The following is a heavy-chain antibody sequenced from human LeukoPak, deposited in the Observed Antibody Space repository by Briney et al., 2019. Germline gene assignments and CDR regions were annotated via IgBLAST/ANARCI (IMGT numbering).Heavy chain of an antibody. Sequence: GGSLRLSCAASGFTFSSYGMHWVRQAPGKGLEWVAVISYDGSNKYYADSVKGRFTISRDNSKNTLYLQMNSLRAEDTAVYYCARVGASTYYYDSSGYKAFDIWGQGTMVTVSS. J-gene: IGHJ3*02. CDR1: GFTFSSYG. CDR2: ISYDGSNK. D-gene: IGHD3-22*01. V-gene: IGHV3-30*03. CDR3: ARVGASTYYYDSSGYKAFDI.